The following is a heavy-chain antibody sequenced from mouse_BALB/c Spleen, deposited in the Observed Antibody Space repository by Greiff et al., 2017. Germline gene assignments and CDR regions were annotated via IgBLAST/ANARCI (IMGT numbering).Heavy chain of an antibody. J-gene: IGHJ3*01. CDR1: GFTFSSYA. V-gene: IGHV5-6-5*01. Sequence: EVQLQESGGGLVKPGGSLKFSCAASGFTFSSYAMSWVRQTPEERLEWVASISSGGSTYSPDSVNGRFTISSDNDRNILYLQLSSLRSEDTAMYYCARGYDYGWFAYWGQGTLVTVSA. CDR2: ISSGGST. D-gene: IGHD2-4*01. CDR3: ARGYDYGWFAY.